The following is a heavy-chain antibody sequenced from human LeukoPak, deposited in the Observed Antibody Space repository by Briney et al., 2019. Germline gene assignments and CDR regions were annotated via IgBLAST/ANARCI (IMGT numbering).Heavy chain of an antibody. V-gene: IGHV4-59*08. CDR1: GGSISSYY. CDR2: IYYSGST. J-gene: IGHJ4*02. D-gene: IGHD2-2*01. CDR3: ARVHSYCSSTSCLDY. Sequence: SETLSLTCTVSGGSISSYYWSWIRQPPGKGLEWIGYIYYSGSTNYNPSLTSRVTISVDTSKNQFSLKLSSVTAADTAVYYCARVHSYCSSTSCLDYWGQGTLVTVSS.